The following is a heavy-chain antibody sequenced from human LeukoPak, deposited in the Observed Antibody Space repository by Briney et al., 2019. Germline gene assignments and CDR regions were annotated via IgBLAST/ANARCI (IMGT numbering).Heavy chain of an antibody. D-gene: IGHD1-14*01. Sequence: GASVKVSCKASGGTFSSYAISWVRQAPGQGPEWIGGIIPISGTAKYAQKLQGRVTISADMSTGTAYMELSSLGSEDTAVYYCAGSYNTYYAQDYWGQGALVTVSS. CDR2: IIPISGTA. CDR3: AGSYNTYYAQDY. V-gene: IGHV1-69*06. J-gene: IGHJ4*02. CDR1: GGTFSSYA.